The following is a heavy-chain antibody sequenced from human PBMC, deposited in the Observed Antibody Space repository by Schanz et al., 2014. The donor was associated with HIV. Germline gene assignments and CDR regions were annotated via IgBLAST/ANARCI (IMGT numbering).Heavy chain of an antibody. CDR2: IIPIFGTA. D-gene: IGHD3-10*02. CDR3: AREDVSNWSFDL. V-gene: IGHV1-69*01. CDR1: GGTFSIYA. Sequence: QMRLVQSGAEMKKPGSSVKVSCKASGGTFSIYAISWVRQAPGQGLEWMGGIIPIFGTANYAQKFQGRVTIIADESTSTAYMELSSLRSADTAVYYCAREDVSNWSFDLWGRGTLVSVSS. J-gene: IGHJ2*01.